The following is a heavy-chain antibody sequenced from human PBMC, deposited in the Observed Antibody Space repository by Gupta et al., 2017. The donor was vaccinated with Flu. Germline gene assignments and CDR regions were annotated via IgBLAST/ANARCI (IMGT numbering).Heavy chain of an antibody. D-gene: IGHD1-26*01. CDR2: ISTTGET. V-gene: IGHV3-13*01. CDR3: VREGGVWDPFDI. Sequence: EVQLVESGGGLVQPGGSLRLSCAASGFTLSNYDMHWVRQIAGRGLELVSSISTTGETYYLGSVKGRFTISREIARNSLFLQMNNLGSEDTSVYFCVREGGVWDPFDIWGQGTMVTVSS. CDR1: GFTLSNYD. J-gene: IGHJ3*02.